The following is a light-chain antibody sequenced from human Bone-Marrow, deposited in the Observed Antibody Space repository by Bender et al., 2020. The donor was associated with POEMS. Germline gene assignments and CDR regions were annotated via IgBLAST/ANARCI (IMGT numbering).Light chain of an antibody. CDR1: SSDIGSYNF. CDR3: QSYDNSLGGWV. Sequence: QSALTQPASVSGSPGQSITISCTGTSSDIGSYNFVSWYQQHPGKAPKLIIYEGNKRPSGVSNRFSGSKSGNTASLAITGLQAEDEGDYYCQSYDNSLGGWVFGGGTKLTVL. V-gene: IGLV2-14*02. CDR2: EGN. J-gene: IGLJ3*02.